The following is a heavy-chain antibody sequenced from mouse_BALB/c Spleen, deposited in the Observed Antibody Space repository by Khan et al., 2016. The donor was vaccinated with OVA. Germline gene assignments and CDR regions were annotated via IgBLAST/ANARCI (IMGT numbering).Heavy chain of an antibody. J-gene: IGHJ4*01. CDR2: INTYTGEP. Sequence: QIQLVQSGPELTKPGETVTISRKASGYPFTNFGMNWVQQAPGQGLKWMGWINTYTGEPTYADDFKGRFAFSLETSANTAYLQISNLKNEDTATYFCARPPYFSYVLVYWGQGTSVTVSS. CDR1: GYPFTNFG. CDR3: ARPPYFSYVLVY. V-gene: IGHV9-3-1*01. D-gene: IGHD2-10*01.